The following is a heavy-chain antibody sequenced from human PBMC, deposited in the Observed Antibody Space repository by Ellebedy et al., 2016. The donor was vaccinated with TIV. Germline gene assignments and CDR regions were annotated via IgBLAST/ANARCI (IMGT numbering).Heavy chain of an antibody. J-gene: IGHJ6*02. CDR1: GGSISSYY. Sequence: MPGGSLRLSCTVSGGSISSYYWSWIRQPPGKGLEWIGYIYYSGSTNYNPSLKSRVTISVDTSKNQFSLKLSSVTAADTAVYYYARGEVTLYYYGMDVWGQGTTVTVSS. CDR3: ARGEVTLYYYGMDV. CDR2: IYYSGST. V-gene: IGHV4-59*01.